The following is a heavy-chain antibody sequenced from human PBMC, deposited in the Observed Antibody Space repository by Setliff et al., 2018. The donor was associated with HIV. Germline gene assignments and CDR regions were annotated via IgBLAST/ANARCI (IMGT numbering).Heavy chain of an antibody. CDR3: VRGVQSPPHYSYYYMDV. D-gene: IGHD3-3*01. V-gene: IGHV1-69*02. J-gene: IGHJ6*03. CDR2: IIPILGVA. Sequence: SVKVSCKASGYTFTSYIMNWVRQAPGQGLEWMGRIIPILGVANYAQRFQGKVTITADKSTSTAYMELTSLRFDDTAMYYCVRGVQSPPHYSYYYMDVWGEGTMVTVSS. CDR1: GYTFTSYI.